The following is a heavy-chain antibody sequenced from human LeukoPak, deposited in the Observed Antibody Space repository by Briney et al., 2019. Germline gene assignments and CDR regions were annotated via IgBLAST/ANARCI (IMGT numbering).Heavy chain of an antibody. V-gene: IGHV3-48*01. CDR1: GFTFSSYS. CDR3: ARDKYGDYVGYNWFDP. D-gene: IGHD4-17*01. Sequence: PGGSLRLSXVASGFTFSSYSMNRVCQTPGKGLEWVSYISSSSSTIYYADSVKGRFTISRDNAKNSLYLQMNSLRAEDTAVYYCARDKYGDYVGYNWFDPWGQGTLVTVSS. CDR2: ISSSSSTI. J-gene: IGHJ5*02.